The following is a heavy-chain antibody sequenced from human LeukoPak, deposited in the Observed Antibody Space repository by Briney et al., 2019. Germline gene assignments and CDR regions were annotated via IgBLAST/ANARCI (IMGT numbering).Heavy chain of an antibody. D-gene: IGHD5-24*01. Sequence: SETLSLTCTVPGGSINTYYWSWIRQPPGKGLEWIGYIYYSGSTNYNPSLKSRVTISVDTSKNQFSLKLSSVTPADTAVYYCARGRDGYTFGYWGQGTLVTVSS. V-gene: IGHV4-59*01. CDR1: GGSINTYY. CDR2: IYYSGST. J-gene: IGHJ4*02. CDR3: ARGRDGYTFGY.